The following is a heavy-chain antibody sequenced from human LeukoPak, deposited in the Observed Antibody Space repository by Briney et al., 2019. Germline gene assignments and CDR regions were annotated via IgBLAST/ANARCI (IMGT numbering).Heavy chain of an antibody. V-gene: IGHV3-23*01. CDR3: ATGRGTGAVDWFDP. J-gene: IGHJ5*02. D-gene: IGHD1-14*01. Sequence: GGSLSLSCAASGFTLSNYCMMWVRQAPGKGLEWVSSITGGGVAYYVDSVEGRFTVSRDNSKNTLYLQINSLTAEDTAFYYCATGRGTGAVDWFDPWGQGTLVTVSS. CDR2: ITGGGVA. CDR1: GFTLSNYC.